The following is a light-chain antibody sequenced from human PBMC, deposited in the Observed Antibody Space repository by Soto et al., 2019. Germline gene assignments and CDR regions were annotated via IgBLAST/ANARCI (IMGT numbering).Light chain of an antibody. CDR3: QQFNNWPPIT. Sequence: EIVMTQSPATLSVSPGETVTLSCRASQSVNSNLAWYQQKPGQAPRLLIYHASTRATVIPARFSGSGSGTEFTPTISSLQSEDFAIFYCQQFNNWPPITFGGGTKVEIK. CDR2: HAS. CDR1: QSVNSN. J-gene: IGKJ4*01. V-gene: IGKV3D-15*01.